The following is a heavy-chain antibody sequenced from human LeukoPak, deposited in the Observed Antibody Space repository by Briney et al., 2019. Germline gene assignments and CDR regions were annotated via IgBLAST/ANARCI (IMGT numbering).Heavy chain of an antibody. Sequence: PGGSLRLSCAASGFTFNDYYMSWIRQAPGKGLEWVSYISRSGTTIYYADSVKGRFTISRDNAKNSLYLQMNSLRAEDTAVYYCARAQGIAAAWQPFDYWGQGTLVTVSA. CDR2: ISRSGTTI. CDR1: GFTFNDYY. V-gene: IGHV3-11*01. CDR3: ARAQGIAAAWQPFDY. J-gene: IGHJ4*02. D-gene: IGHD6-13*01.